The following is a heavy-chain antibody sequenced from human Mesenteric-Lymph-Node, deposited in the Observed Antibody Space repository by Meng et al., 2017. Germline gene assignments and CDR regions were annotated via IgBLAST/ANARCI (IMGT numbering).Heavy chain of an antibody. Sequence: GESLKISCAASGFTFSSYAMSWVRQAPGKGLEWVSAISGSGGSTYYADSVKGRFTISRDNSKNTLYLQMNSLRPEDTAVYYCAKSSSSSYNGDFDYWGQGTLVTVSS. CDR3: AKSSSSSYNGDFDY. V-gene: IGHV3-23*01. D-gene: IGHD6-13*01. J-gene: IGHJ4*02. CDR2: ISGSGGST. CDR1: GFTFSSYA.